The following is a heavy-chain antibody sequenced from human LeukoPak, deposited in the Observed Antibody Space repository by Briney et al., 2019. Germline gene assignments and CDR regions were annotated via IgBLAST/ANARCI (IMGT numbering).Heavy chain of an antibody. V-gene: IGHV1-8*01. D-gene: IGHD3-16*01. CDR2: MNPNSGNT. CDR3: ARDYDYVWGSPGSAFDI. Sequence: ASVKVSCKASGYTFTSYDINWVRQAPGQGLEWMGWMNPNSGNTGYAQKLQGRVTMTTDTSTSTAYMELRSLRSDDTAVYYCARDYDYVWGSPGSAFDIWGQGTMVTVSS. J-gene: IGHJ3*02. CDR1: GYTFTSYD.